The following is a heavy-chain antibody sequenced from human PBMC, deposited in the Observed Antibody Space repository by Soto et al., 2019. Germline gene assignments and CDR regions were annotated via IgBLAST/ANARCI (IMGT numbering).Heavy chain of an antibody. V-gene: IGHV3-30*03. CDR3: ALLDY. J-gene: IGHJ4*02. CDR1: GFTFSSYG. CDR2: ISYDGSNK. Sequence: QVQLVESGGGVVQPGRSLRLSCAASGFTFSSYGMHWVRQAPGKGLEWVAVISYDGSNKYYADSVKGRFTISRDNSKNTLYLQMNSLRAEDTAVYYCALLDYWGQGTLVTDSS. D-gene: IGHD2-15*01.